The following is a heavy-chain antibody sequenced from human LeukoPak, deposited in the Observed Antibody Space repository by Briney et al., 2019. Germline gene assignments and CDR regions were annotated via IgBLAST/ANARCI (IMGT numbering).Heavy chain of an antibody. V-gene: IGHV3-23*01. J-gene: IGHJ4*02. CDR3: ARVDY. Sequence: GGSLRLSCAASKLTFSNYAITWVRQPPGKGLEWVSSIGGRGDRTKYADSVKGRFTISRDNAKNTLYLQMNSLRAEDTAVYYCARVDYWGQGTLVTVSS. CDR1: KLTFSNYA. CDR2: IGGRGDRT.